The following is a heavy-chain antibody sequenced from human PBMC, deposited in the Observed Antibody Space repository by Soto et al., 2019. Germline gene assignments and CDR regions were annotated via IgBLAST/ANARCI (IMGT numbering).Heavy chain of an antibody. CDR1: GFTFSSYG. D-gene: IGHD2-21*02. CDR3: ARDPLAYCGGDCYSRYFQH. J-gene: IGHJ1*01. V-gene: IGHV3-33*01. CDR2: IWYDGSNK. Sequence: GGSLRLSCAASGFTFSSYGMHWVRQAPGKGLEWVAVIWYDGSNKYYADSVKGRFTISRDNSKNTLYLQMNSLRAEDTAVYYCARDPLAYCGGDCYSRYFQHWGQGTLVTVSS.